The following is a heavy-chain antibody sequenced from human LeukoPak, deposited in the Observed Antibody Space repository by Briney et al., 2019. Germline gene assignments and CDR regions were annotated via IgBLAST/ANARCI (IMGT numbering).Heavy chain of an antibody. CDR3: ARGRIVVVVAATSSGTDDYYYYYYGMDV. CDR2: IYHSGST. CDR1: GGSISSSNW. Sequence: PSGTLSLTCAVSGGSISSSNWWSWVRQPPGKGLEWIGEIYHSGSTNYNPSLKSRVTISVDTSKNQFSLKLSSVTAADTAVYYCARGRIVVVVAATSSGTDDYYYYYYGMDVWGQGTTVTVSS. V-gene: IGHV4-4*02. D-gene: IGHD2-15*01. J-gene: IGHJ6*02.